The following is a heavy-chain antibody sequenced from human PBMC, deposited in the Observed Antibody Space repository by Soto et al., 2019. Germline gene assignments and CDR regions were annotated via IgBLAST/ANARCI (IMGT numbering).Heavy chain of an antibody. Sequence: QVQLVESGGGVVQPGRSLRLSCAASGFTFSSYAMHWVRQAPGKGLEWVAVISYDGSNKYYADSVKGRFTISRDNSKNPLYLQMNSLRAEDTAVYYCARDYEVVVVVAAPDYWGQGTLVTVSS. D-gene: IGHD2-15*01. CDR1: GFTFSSYA. V-gene: IGHV3-30-3*01. CDR2: ISYDGSNK. J-gene: IGHJ4*02. CDR3: ARDYEVVVVVAAPDY.